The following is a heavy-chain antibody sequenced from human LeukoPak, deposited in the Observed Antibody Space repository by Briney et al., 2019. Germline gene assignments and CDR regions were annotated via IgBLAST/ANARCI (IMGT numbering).Heavy chain of an antibody. CDR2: SIPILGIA. CDR3: ARVAPSYYDILTLYGMDV. Sequence: SVKVSCKASGGTFSSYAISWVRQAPGQGLEWMGRSIPILGIANYAQKFQGRVTITADKSTSTAYMELSSLRSEDTAVYYCARVAPSYYDILTLYGMDVWGQGTTVTVSS. V-gene: IGHV1-69*04. D-gene: IGHD3-9*01. CDR1: GGTFSSYA. J-gene: IGHJ6*02.